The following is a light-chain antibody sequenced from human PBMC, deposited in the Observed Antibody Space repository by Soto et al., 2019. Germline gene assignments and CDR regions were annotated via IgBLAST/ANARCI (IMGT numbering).Light chain of an antibody. V-gene: IGLV4-60*02. CDR2: LEGSGSY. CDR3: ELWDSNTHTV. J-gene: IGLJ2*01. CDR1: SGHSSYI. Sequence: QSVLTQSSSASASLGSSVKLTCTLSSGHSSYIIAWHQQQPGKAPRYLMKLEGSGSYNKGSGVPDRFSGSSSGADRYLTISNLQFEDEADYYCELWDSNTHTVFGGGTKLTVL.